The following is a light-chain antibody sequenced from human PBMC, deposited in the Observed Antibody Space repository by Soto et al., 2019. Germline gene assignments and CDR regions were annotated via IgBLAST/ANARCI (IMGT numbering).Light chain of an antibody. J-gene: IGKJ4*01. CDR1: KSASCY. CDR2: DAS. V-gene: IGKV3-11*01. CDR3: QQRTHSTVT. Sequence: EIVLTRSPATLSLSPGERATLSFRANKSASCYLDWYQQKPGRAPRPLIYDASHRETGIPALFSGSGSGTDFTLTISSLEPEDFAVYYCQQRTHSTVTFGGGTKVDIK.